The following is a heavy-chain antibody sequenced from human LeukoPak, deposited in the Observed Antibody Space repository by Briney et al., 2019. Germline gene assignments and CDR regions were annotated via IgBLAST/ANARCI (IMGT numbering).Heavy chain of an antibody. Sequence: GGSLRLSCAASGFTFSSYAMHWVRQAPGKGLEWVSAISGSGGSTYSADSVKGRFTISRDNSKNTLYLQMNSLRAEDTAVYYCAKVLVGAIDYWGQGTLVTVSS. D-gene: IGHD1-26*01. V-gene: IGHV3-23*01. CDR3: AKVLVGAIDY. CDR1: GFTFSSYA. CDR2: ISGSGGST. J-gene: IGHJ4*02.